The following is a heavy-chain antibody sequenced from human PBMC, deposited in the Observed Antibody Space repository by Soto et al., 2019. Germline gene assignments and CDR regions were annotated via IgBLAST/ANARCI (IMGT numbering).Heavy chain of an antibody. V-gene: IGHV4-39*01. J-gene: IGHJ4*02. CDR3: ARLHPAGSGALDY. D-gene: IGHD3-10*01. Sequence: SETLSLPCTVSGGSISSSTYYWGWIRQPPGKGLEWIGNIYYSGTTYYDPSLKSRVTVSVDTSKNQFSLKLTSVTAADTAVYYCARLHPAGSGALDYWGQGTQVTVSS. CDR1: GGSISSSTYY. CDR2: IYYSGTT.